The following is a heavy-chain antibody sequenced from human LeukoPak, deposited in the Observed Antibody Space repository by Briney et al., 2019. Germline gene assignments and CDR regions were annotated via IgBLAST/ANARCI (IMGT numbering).Heavy chain of an antibody. D-gene: IGHD3-3*01. CDR2: VFYSEST. CDR3: ASGTSTYYELYF. Sequence: PSDTLSLTRTVSGGSNSLSTYYWGWIRQPPGKGLRMIGSVFYSESTYYNPSLKSRLTMSVDTSKNQFSLKLMSVTAADTAVYYCASGTSTYYELYFCGQGTLVTVSS. CDR1: GGSNSLSTYY. J-gene: IGHJ4*02. V-gene: IGHV4-39*01.